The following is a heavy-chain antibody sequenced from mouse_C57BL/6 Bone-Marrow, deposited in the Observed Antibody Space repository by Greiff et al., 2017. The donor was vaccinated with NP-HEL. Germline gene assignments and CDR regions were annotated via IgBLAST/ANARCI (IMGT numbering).Heavy chain of an antibody. V-gene: IGHV14-3*01. CDR1: GFNIKNTY. CDR2: IDPANGNT. Sequence: VQLKESVAELVRPGASVKLSCTASGFNIKNTYMHWVKQRPEQGLEWIGRIDPANGNTKYAPKFQGKATITADTSSNTAYLQLSSLTSEDTAIYYCAKLYYYGSSRGYFDVWGTGTTVTVSS. CDR3: AKLYYYGSSRGYFDV. J-gene: IGHJ1*03. D-gene: IGHD1-1*01.